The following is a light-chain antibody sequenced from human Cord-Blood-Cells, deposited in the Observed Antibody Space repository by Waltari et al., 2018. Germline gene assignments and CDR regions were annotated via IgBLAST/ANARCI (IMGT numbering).Light chain of an antibody. CDR3: CSYAGSSTCV. CDR2: EVS. J-gene: IGLJ3*02. Sequence: QSALTQPASVSGSPGQSITISCTGTSSDVGSYNLVPWYQQHPGKAPKLMIYEVSKRPSGVPTRFSGSKSGNTASLTISGLQAEDEADYYCCSYAGSSTCVFGGGTKLTVL. V-gene: IGLV2-23*02. CDR1: SSDVGSYNL.